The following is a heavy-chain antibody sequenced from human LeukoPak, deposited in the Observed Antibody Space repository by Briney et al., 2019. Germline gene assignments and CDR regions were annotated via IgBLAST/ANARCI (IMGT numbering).Heavy chain of an antibody. V-gene: IGHV4-39*01. D-gene: IGHD6-19*01. J-gene: IGHJ4*02. CDR1: GDSISSSSYY. CDR3: AGRGHSSGWAWASQLDY. CDR2: IYYSGST. Sequence: SETLSLTCTVSGDSISSSSYYWGWVRQPPGKGLEWIGSIYYSGSTYYNPSLKSRVTISVDTSKNQFSLKLSSVTAADTAVYYCAGRGHSSGWAWASQLDYWGQGTLVTVSS.